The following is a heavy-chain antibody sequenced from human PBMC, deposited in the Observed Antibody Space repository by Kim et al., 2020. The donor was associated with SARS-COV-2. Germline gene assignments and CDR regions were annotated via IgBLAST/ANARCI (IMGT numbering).Heavy chain of an antibody. V-gene: IGHV1-24*01. CDR2: FDPEDGET. D-gene: IGHD6-19*01. CDR1: GYTLTELS. J-gene: IGHJ6*02. Sequence: ASVKVSCKVSGYTLTELSMHWVRQAPGKGLEWMGGFDPEDGETIYAQKFQGRVTMTEDTSTDTAYMELSSLRSEDTAVYYCATALAVTGTAHPYYYYYGMDVWGQGTTVTVSS. CDR3: ATALAVTGTAHPYYYYYGMDV.